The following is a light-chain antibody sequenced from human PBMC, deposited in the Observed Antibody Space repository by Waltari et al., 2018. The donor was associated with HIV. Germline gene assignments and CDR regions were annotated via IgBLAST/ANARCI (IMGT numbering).Light chain of an antibody. Sequence: DIQMTQSPSSLCASVGDRVTITCRASQSISSYLNWYQQKPGKAPKLLFYAASSLQSGVPSRFRGSGAETDYTRTISSLQPEDFAAYYCQQSYSTPLTFGGGTKVEIK. CDR1: QSISSY. CDR2: AAS. CDR3: QQSYSTPLT. J-gene: IGKJ4*01. V-gene: IGKV1-39*01.